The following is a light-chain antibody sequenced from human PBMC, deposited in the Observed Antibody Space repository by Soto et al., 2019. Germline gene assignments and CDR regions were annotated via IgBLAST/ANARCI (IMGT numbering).Light chain of an antibody. CDR3: QQYYTTPRT. J-gene: IGKJ1*01. CDR1: QSVLYSSNNKNY. Sequence: DIVMTQSPDSLTVSLGERATINCKSSQSVLYSSNNKNYLAWYQQKPGQPPKLLIYWASTRESGVPDRFSGSXSGTDFTLTISSLQAEXVAVYYCQQYYTTPRTFGQGTKVEIK. CDR2: WAS. V-gene: IGKV4-1*01.